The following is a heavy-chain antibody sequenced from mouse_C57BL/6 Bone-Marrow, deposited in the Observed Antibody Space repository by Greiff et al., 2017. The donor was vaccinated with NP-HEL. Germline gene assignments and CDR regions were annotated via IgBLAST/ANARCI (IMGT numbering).Heavy chain of an antibody. CDR3: ARLRGVLRSFDY. V-gene: IGHV1-80*01. CDR1: GYAFSSYW. D-gene: IGHD1-1*01. Sequence: QVQLQQSGAELVKPGASVKISCKASGYAFSSYWMNWVKQRPGKGLEWIGQIYPGDGDTNYNGKFKGKATLTADKSSSTAYMQLSSLTSEDSAVYFCARLRGVLRSFDYWGQGTTLTVSS. J-gene: IGHJ2*01. CDR2: IYPGDGDT.